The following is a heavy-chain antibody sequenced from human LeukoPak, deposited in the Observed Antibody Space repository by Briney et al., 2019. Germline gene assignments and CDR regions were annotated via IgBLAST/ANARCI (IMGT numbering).Heavy chain of an antibody. D-gene: IGHD1-26*01. J-gene: IGHJ4*02. Sequence: SETLSLTCTVSGGSIRSSYYYWGWIRQPPGKGLEWIGSIYDSGSTYYNPSLKSRVTISVDRSKNQFSLKLSSVTAADTAVYYCARGVLWELPYFDYWGQGTLVTVSS. V-gene: IGHV4-39*07. CDR3: ARGVLWELPYFDY. CDR1: GGSIRSSYYY. CDR2: IYDSGST.